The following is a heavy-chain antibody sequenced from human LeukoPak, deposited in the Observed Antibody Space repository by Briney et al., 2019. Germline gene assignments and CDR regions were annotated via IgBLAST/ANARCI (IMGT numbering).Heavy chain of an antibody. Sequence: GGSLRLSCAASGFTFSSYGMHWVRQAPGKGLEWVAFIRYDGSNKYYADSVKGRFTISRDNSKDTLYLQMNSLRAEDTAVYYCAKGQDTAIVFDYWGQGTLVTVSS. D-gene: IGHD5-18*01. CDR3: AKGQDTAIVFDY. CDR1: GFTFSSYG. V-gene: IGHV3-30*02. CDR2: IRYDGSNK. J-gene: IGHJ4*02.